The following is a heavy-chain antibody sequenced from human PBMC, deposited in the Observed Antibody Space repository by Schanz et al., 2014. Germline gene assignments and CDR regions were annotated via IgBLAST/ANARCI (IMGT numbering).Heavy chain of an antibody. CDR1: GYTFSDYG. V-gene: IGHV1-18*01. J-gene: IGHJ3*02. Sequence: QVQLVQSGAEVKKPGASVKVSCKTSGYTFSDYGITWVRQAPGQGLEWMGWISAYNGNTNYAQKLKGRVTMTTDSSTSTAYMELRSLRSDDTALYYCTRGGYSYALSAFDIWGQGTMVTVSS. CDR2: ISAYNGNT. CDR3: TRGGYSYALSAFDI. D-gene: IGHD5-18*01.